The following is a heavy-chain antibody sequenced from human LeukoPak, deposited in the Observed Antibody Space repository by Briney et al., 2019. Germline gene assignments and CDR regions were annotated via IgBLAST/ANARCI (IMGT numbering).Heavy chain of an antibody. Sequence: ASVKVSCKASGYTFTSYYMHWVRPAPGQGLEWMGIINPSGGSTSYAQKFQGRVTMTRDMSTSTVYMELSSLRSEDTAVYYCARRAGKGWFDPWGQGTLVTVSS. J-gene: IGHJ5*02. CDR3: ARRAGKGWFDP. CDR1: GYTFTSYY. CDR2: INPSGGST. V-gene: IGHV1-46*01.